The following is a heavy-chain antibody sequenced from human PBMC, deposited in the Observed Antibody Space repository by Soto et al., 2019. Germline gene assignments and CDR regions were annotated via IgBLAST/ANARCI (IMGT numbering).Heavy chain of an antibody. CDR2: ISGSGGST. CDR1: GFTFSSYA. J-gene: IGHJ4*02. Sequence: EVQLLESGGGLVQPGGSLRLSCAASGFTFSSYAMSWVRQAPGKGLEWVSAISGSGGSTYYADSVKGRFTISRDNSKNTLYLQMNSLRAEDTAVYYCAKPPRDGYKAGNHYFDYWGQGTLVTVSS. V-gene: IGHV3-23*01. D-gene: IGHD5-12*01. CDR3: AKPPRDGYKAGNHYFDY.